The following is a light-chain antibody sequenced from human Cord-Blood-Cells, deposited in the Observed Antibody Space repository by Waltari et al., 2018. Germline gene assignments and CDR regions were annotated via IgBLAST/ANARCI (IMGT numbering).Light chain of an antibody. Sequence: QSALTQPASVSGSPGQSLTISCTGTSSDVGSYNLVSRYQQHPGKAPKLRIYEGSKRPSGVSNRFSGSKSGNTASLTISGLQAEDEADYYCCSYAGSSTYVVFGGGTKLTVL. V-gene: IGLV2-23*01. CDR2: EGS. CDR3: CSYAGSSTYVV. CDR1: SSDVGSYNL. J-gene: IGLJ2*01.